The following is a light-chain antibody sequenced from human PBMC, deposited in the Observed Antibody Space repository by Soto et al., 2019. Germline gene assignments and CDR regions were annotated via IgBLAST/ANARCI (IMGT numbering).Light chain of an antibody. V-gene: IGKV3D-15*01. Sequence: EIVMTQSPATLSVSPGERATLSCRASQSVSSNLAWYQQKPGQAPRLLIYGASTRATGIPDRFIGSGSGTDFTLTISRLEPDDFAVYYCHHYDSSPPYTFGQGTKLVIK. CDR2: GAS. CDR3: HHYDSSPPYT. J-gene: IGKJ2*01. CDR1: QSVSSN.